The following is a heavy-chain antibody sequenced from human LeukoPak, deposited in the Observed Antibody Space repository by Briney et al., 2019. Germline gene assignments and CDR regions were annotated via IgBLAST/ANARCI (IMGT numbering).Heavy chain of an antibody. CDR3: ARYGSGTYPRFDY. D-gene: IGHD3-10*01. CDR2: IYNSGST. Sequence: SETLSLTCTVSGGSISGYYWSWIRQSPGKGLEWIGYIYNSGSTNYNPSLQSRVTISVDTSKNQFSLNLSSVTAADTAVYYCARYGSGTYPRFDYWGQGTLVTVSS. J-gene: IGHJ4*02. V-gene: IGHV4-59*08. CDR1: GGSISGYY.